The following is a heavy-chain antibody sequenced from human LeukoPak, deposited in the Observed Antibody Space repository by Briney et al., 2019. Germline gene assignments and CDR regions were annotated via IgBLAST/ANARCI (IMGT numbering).Heavy chain of an antibody. Sequence: PGESLKISYRGSGYSFTTYWIGWVRQMPGKGLEWMGIIYPGDSDTRYNPSFQGQVTMSADKSINTAYLQWSSLKASDTAMYYCARRQGCSSTSCPPDYWGQGTLVTVSS. J-gene: IGHJ4*02. CDR3: ARRQGCSSTSCPPDY. CDR2: IYPGDSDT. CDR1: GYSFTTYW. D-gene: IGHD2-2*01. V-gene: IGHV5-51*01.